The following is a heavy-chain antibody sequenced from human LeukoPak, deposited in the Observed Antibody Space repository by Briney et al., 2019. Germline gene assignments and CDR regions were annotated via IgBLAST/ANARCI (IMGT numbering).Heavy chain of an antibody. CDR3: ARAKVVVVPAAMGGAFDI. Sequence: GGSLRLSCAASGFTVSSNYMSWVRQAPGKGLEWVPVIYSGGSTYYADSVKGRFTISRDNSKNTLYLQMNSLRAEDTAVYYCARAKVVVVPAAMGGAFDIWGQGTMVTVSS. D-gene: IGHD2-2*01. V-gene: IGHV3-53*01. CDR2: IYSGGST. CDR1: GFTVSSNY. J-gene: IGHJ3*02.